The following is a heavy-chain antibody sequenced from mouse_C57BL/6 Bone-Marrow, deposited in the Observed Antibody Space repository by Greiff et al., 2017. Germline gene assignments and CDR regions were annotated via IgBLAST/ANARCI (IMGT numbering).Heavy chain of an antibody. J-gene: IGHJ2*01. CDR2: ISSGGDYI. D-gene: IGHD2-4*01. CDR1: GFTFSSYA. V-gene: IGHV5-9-1*02. Sequence: EVQLVESGEGLVKPGGSLKLSCAASGFTFSSYAMSWVRQTPEKRLEWVAYISSGGDYIYYADPVKGRFTISREDARNTLYLQMSSLKSKDTAMYYCTRDGGLRRGDYWGQGTTLTVSS. CDR3: TRDGGLRRGDY.